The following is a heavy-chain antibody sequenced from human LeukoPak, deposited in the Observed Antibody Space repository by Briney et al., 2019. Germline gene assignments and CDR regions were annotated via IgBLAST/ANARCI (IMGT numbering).Heavy chain of an antibody. Sequence: ASVKVSCKASGYTFTSYGIIWVRQAPGQGLEWMGWISAYNGNTNYAQKLQGRVTMTTDTSTSTAYMELRSLRSDDTAVYYCARDCGGDCYSGSDYWGQGTLVTVSS. CDR3: ARDCGGDCYSGSDY. CDR1: GYTFTSYG. D-gene: IGHD2-21*02. CDR2: ISAYNGNT. V-gene: IGHV1-18*01. J-gene: IGHJ4*02.